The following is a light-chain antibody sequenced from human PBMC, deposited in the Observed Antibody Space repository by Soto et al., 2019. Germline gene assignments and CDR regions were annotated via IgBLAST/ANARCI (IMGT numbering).Light chain of an antibody. CDR2: DVS. J-gene: IGLJ1*01. CDR3: SSYTSSNTPFYV. Sequence: QSTLTHPASVSGSPGQSITISCTGTSSDVGGYNYVSWYQHHPGKAPKLMIYDVSNRPSGVSTRFSGSKSGNTASLTISGLQAEDEADYYCSSYTSSNTPFYVFGNGTKVTVL. V-gene: IGLV2-14*03. CDR1: SSDVGGYNY.